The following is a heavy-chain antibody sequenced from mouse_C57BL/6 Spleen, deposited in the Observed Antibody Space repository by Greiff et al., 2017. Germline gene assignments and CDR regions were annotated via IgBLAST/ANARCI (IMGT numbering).Heavy chain of an antibody. CDR2: ISGGGGNT. CDR3: ASRDYYAMDY. J-gene: IGHJ4*01. Sequence: EVKLMESGGGLVKPGGSLKLSCAASGFTFSSYTMSWVRQTPEKRLEWVATISGGGGNTYYPDSVKGRFTISRDNAKNTLYLQMSSLRSEDTALYYCASRDYYAMDYWGQGTSVTVSS. V-gene: IGHV5-9*01. CDR1: GFTFSSYT.